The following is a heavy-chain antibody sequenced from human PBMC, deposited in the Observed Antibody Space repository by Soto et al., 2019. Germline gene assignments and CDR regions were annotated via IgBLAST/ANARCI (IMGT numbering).Heavy chain of an antibody. Sequence: QVQLVESGGGMVQPGTSLRLSCAASGFTFNSLSLHWVRQRPDKGLEWVAVISHDGRVTFYADFVKGRFTVSRDNSKNTIYLQGTSLRAEDTAVYYCAREPYGDSQYFDYWGQGTLVTVSS. V-gene: IGHV3-30*04. CDR3: AREPYGDSQYFDY. CDR1: GFTFNSLS. D-gene: IGHD2-21*02. CDR2: ISHDGRVT. J-gene: IGHJ4*02.